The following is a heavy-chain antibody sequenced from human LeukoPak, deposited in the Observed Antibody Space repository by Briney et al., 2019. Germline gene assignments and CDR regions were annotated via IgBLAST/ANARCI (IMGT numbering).Heavy chain of an antibody. CDR2: ISSTGGTI. V-gene: IGHV3-48*01. CDR3: ARAMYSSSWYGTPPDY. J-gene: IGHJ4*02. D-gene: IGHD6-13*01. Sequence: GGSLRLSCVGSGFTFSNYLMNWVRQAPGKGLDWVSFISSTGGTIYYADAVKGRFTVSRDNAKNSLLLQMNSLRAEDTAVYYCARAMYSSSWYGTPPDYWGQGTLVTVSS. CDR1: GFTFSNYL.